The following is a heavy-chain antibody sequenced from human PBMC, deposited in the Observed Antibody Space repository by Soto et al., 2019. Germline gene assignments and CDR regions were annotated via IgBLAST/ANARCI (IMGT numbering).Heavy chain of an antibody. V-gene: IGHV4-59*01. CDR2: IYYSGST. Sequence: PSETLSLTCTVSGGSIISYYWSWILQPPGKGLEWIGYIYYSGSTNYNPSLKSRVTISVDTSKNQFSLKLSSVTAADTAVYYCARDRALGVTYFSYSGQRTPVPVSS. CDR1: GGSIISYY. D-gene: IGHD2-21*02. J-gene: IGHJ4*02. CDR3: ARDRALGVTYFSY.